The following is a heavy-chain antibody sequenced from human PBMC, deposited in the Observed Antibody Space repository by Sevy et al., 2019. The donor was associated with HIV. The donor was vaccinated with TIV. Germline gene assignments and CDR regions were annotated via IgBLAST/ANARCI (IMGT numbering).Heavy chain of an antibody. CDR1: GFTFSSYE. D-gene: IGHD4-17*01. V-gene: IGHV3-48*03. Sequence: GGSLRLSCAASGFTFSSYEMNWVRQAPGKGLEWVSYISNSGTTRSYSDSVRGRFTISRDNAGNSLYLQMKSLRAEDTAVYYCARDLPPSATTVAHFDYWGQGTLVTGSS. J-gene: IGHJ4*02. CDR2: ISNSGTTR. CDR3: ARDLPPSATTVAHFDY.